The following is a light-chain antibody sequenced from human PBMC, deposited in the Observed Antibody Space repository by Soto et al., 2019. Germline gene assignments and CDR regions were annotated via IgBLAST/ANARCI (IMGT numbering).Light chain of an antibody. J-gene: IGLJ3*02. V-gene: IGLV2-14*01. CDR3: SSYTSGSAWV. CDR1: GTDVGGYDY. Sequence: QSALTQPASVSGSPGQSITISCTGTGTDVGGYDYVSWYQQHPGKTPKLIIYEVSNRPSGISNRFSGSKSAYTASLTISGLQTDDEADYYCSSYTSGSAWVFGGGTKLTVL. CDR2: EVS.